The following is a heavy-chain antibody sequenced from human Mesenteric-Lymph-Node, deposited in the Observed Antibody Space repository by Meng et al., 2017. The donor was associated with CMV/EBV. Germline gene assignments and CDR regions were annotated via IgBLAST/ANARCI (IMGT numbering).Heavy chain of an antibody. V-gene: IGHV3-23*03. CDR3: AKVVGDTLDY. J-gene: IGHJ4*02. CDR2: IYSGGVTT. CDR1: GFTFSSYA. D-gene: IGHD1-26*01. Sequence: GESLKISCAASGFTFSSYAMSWVRQAPGKGLEWVSVIYSGGVTTYSADSVKGRFTISRDNSKNTLYLQMNSLRGEDTAIYYCAKVVGDTLDYWGQGTLVTVSS.